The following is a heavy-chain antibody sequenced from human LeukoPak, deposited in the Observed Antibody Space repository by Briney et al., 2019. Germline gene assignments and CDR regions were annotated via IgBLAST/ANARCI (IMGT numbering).Heavy chain of an antibody. J-gene: IGHJ3*02. CDR2: ISSSSSTI. CDR1: GFTFSSYS. CDR3: AREGAGGYCSGGSCAIDAFDI. Sequence: GGSLRLSCAASGFTFSSYSMNWVRQAPGKGLEWVSYISSSSSTIYYADSVKGRFTISRDNAKNSLYLQMNSLRAEDTAVYYCAREGAGGYCSGGSCAIDAFDIWGQGTMVTVSS. D-gene: IGHD2-15*01. V-gene: IGHV3-48*01.